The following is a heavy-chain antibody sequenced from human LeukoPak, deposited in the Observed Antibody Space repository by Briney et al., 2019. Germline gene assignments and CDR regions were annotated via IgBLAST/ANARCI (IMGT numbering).Heavy chain of an antibody. CDR2: ISYTVTT. D-gene: IGHD1-1*01. CDR1: GGSISTYY. Sequence: PSETLSLTCTVSGGSISTYYWSWIRRPPGKGLEWIEYISYTVTTNYNPSLKSRVTISVDTSKNQFSLKLSSVTAADTAVYYCARVGDWNDLVYWGQGTLVTVSS. CDR3: ARVGDWNDLVY. J-gene: IGHJ4*02. V-gene: IGHV4-59*01.